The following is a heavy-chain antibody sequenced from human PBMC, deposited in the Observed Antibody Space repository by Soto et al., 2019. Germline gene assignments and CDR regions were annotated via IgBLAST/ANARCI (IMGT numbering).Heavy chain of an antibody. CDR2: IYYSGST. CDR3: AGVKERLTPPTYYYYYMDV. V-gene: IGHV4-59*01. CDR1: GGSISSYY. Sequence: QVQLQESGPGLVKPSETLSLTCTVSGGSISSYYWSWIRQPPGKGLEWIGYIYYSGSTNYNPSLKSRCATAADTSKNHYSPKLSSVAAAATAVYYCAGVKERLTPPTYYYYYMDVWGKGTTVTVSS. J-gene: IGHJ6*03. D-gene: IGHD2-8*01.